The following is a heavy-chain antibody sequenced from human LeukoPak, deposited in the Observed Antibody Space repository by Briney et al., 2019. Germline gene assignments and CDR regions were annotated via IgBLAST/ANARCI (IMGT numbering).Heavy chain of an antibody. D-gene: IGHD4-17*01. CDR1: GYSITSGYY. CDR3: ARDSDGAYDLVDY. Sequence: AETLSLTCAVSGYSITSGYYWGWIRQPPGKGLEWIGSVYHSGSTYYNPSLKSRVTMSVDTSKNQFSLKLNSVTAADTAVYYCARDSDGAYDLVDYWGQGPLVTVSS. V-gene: IGHV4-38-2*02. J-gene: IGHJ4*02. CDR2: VYHSGST.